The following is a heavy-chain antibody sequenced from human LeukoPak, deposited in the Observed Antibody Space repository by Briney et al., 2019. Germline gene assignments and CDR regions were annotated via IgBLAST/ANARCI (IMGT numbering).Heavy chain of an antibody. J-gene: IGHJ6*03. D-gene: IGHD1-26*01. CDR2: INPNSGGT. Sequence: ASVKVSCKASGYTFTGYYMHWVRQAPGQGLEWMGWINPNSGGTNYAQKFQGRVTMTRDTSISTAYMELSRLSSDDTAVYYCAISGSYYGHYYYYMDVWGKGTTVTVSS. CDR1: GYTFTGYY. V-gene: IGHV1-2*02. CDR3: AISGSYYGHYYYYMDV.